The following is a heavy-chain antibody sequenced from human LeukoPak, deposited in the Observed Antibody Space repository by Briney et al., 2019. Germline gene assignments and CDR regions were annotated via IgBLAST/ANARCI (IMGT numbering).Heavy chain of an antibody. D-gene: IGHD3-3*01. Sequence: SETLSLTCTVSGGSISSYYWSWIGRPPGRGREGIGYIYYSGSTNYNPSLKSRVTISVDTSKNQFSLKLSSVTAADTAVYYCARGSGWSAPEDMDVWGKGTTVTVSS. CDR2: IYYSGST. V-gene: IGHV4-59*01. CDR3: ARGSGWSAPEDMDV. J-gene: IGHJ6*03. CDR1: GGSISSYY.